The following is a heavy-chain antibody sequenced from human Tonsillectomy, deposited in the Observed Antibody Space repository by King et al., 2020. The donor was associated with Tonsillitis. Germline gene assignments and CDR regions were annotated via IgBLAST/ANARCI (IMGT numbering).Heavy chain of an antibody. D-gene: IGHD1-1*01. Sequence: VQLVESGGGLEQPGGSLRLSCAASGFTFSSYAMSWVRQAPGKGLDWVSVIYSSGTTTYYADSVKGRFTISRDNSKNMLYLQMNSLSAEDTAVYYCAKARVRTLDLSYYFDYWGQGTLVTVSS. CDR3: AKARVRTLDLSYYFDY. CDR1: GFTFSSYA. V-gene: IGHV3-23*03. J-gene: IGHJ4*02. CDR2: IYSSGTTT.